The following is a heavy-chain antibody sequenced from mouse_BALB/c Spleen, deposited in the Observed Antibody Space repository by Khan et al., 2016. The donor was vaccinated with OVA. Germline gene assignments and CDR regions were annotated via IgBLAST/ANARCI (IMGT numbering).Heavy chain of an antibody. CDR3: ASHLTGSLAY. D-gene: IGHD4-1*01. CDR1: GFTFSSYS. CDR2: ISSVGDYT. V-gene: IGHV5-6*01. Sequence: EVQLVESGGDLVKPGGSLKLSCAASGFTFSSYSMSWVRQTPDKRLEWVATISSVGDYTYYPDSVKGRFTISRDNAKNTLYLQMSSLKSEDTAMYYCASHLTGSLAYWGQGTLVTVSA. J-gene: IGHJ3*01.